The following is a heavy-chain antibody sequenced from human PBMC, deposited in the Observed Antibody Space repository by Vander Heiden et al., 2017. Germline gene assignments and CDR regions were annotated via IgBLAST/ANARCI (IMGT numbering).Heavy chain of an antibody. V-gene: IGHV1-2*02. CDR3: AKASNIEMPFGPVANLGFHI. D-gene: IGHD3-16*01. Sequence: QAQLVQSGAEMRKPGASVRVSCRASGFTFTANYFHWVRQAPGQGLEWMGWINPNSGGTRYAQRFQGRVTMTRDTSVSTVYMDLTSLRSDDTAKYYCAKASNIEMPFGPVANLGFHIWGQGTMVTVSS. CDR2: INPNSGGT. CDR1: GFTFTANY. J-gene: IGHJ3*02.